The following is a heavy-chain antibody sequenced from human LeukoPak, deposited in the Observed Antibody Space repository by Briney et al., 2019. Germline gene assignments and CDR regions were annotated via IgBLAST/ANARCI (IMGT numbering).Heavy chain of an antibody. CDR1: GYTFNKYV. J-gene: IGHJ5*02. CDR3: AREDYESGKVWFDP. CDR2: ISADNGDT. Sequence: AAVKVSFKASGYTFNKYVITWVRQAPGQGGEWMGWISADNGDTNYAQKLQDRVTMTTDASTSTAYMELRSLRADDTAVYYCAREDYESGKVWFDPWGQGTLVTVSS. D-gene: IGHD3-10*01. V-gene: IGHV1-18*01.